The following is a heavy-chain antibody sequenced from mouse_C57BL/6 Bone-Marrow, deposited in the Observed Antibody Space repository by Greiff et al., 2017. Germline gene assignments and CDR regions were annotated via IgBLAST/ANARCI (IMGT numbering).Heavy chain of an antibody. CDR1: GYTFTTYP. CDR2: FHPYNDDT. Sequence: QVQLQESGAELVKPGASVKMSCKASGYTFTTYPIEWMQQNPGKSLEWIGNFHPYNDDTKYNEKFKVKATLTVEKSSSTVYLELSRLTSDDSAVYYCARGGNYGGYYFDYWGQGTTLTVSS. J-gene: IGHJ2*01. D-gene: IGHD2-1*01. V-gene: IGHV1-47*01. CDR3: ARGGNYGGYYFDY.